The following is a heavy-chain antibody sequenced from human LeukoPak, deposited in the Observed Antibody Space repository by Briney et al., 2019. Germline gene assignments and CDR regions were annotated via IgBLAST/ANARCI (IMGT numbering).Heavy chain of an antibody. CDR1: GYTFTGYY. D-gene: IGHD3-3*01. J-gene: IGHJ4*02. CDR3: ARDYTMVYYDFWSGYRFDY. V-gene: IGHV1-2*02. CDR2: INPNSGGT. Sequence: ASVKVSCKASGYTFTGYYMHWVRQAPGQGLEWMGWINPNSGGTNYAQKFQGRVTMTRDTSISTAYMELSRLRSDGTAVYYCARDYTMVYYDFWSGYRFDYWGQGTLVTVSS.